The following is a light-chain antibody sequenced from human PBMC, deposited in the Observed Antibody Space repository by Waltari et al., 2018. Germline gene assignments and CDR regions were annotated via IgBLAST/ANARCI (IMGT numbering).Light chain of an antibody. J-gene: IGLJ1*01. Sequence: SSELTQDPAVSVALGKTVRITCQGDSLRRNYASWYQQKPGRAPVLVISGKNNRPSGIPDRFSGSISGNTASLTITGAQAEDEADYYCNSRDSSGNRVFGTGTKVTVL. CDR3: NSRDSSGNRV. V-gene: IGLV3-19*01. CDR1: SLRRNY. CDR2: GKN.